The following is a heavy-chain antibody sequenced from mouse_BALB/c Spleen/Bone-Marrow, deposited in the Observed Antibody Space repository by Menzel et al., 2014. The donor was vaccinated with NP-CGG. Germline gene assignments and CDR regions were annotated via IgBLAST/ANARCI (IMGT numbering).Heavy chain of an antibody. J-gene: IGHJ4*01. D-gene: IGHD2-4*01. CDR2: ISSGGST. Sequence: EVKLVESGGGLVKPGGSLKLSCAASGLTFSSYAMSWVRQTPEKRLEWDASISSGGSTYYLDSVKGRFTISRDNARNILYLQMSSLRSEDTAMYYCARGGGYDYGHYYAMDYWGQGTSVTVSS. CDR1: GLTFSSYA. CDR3: ARGGGYDYGHYYAMDY. V-gene: IGHV5-6-5*01.